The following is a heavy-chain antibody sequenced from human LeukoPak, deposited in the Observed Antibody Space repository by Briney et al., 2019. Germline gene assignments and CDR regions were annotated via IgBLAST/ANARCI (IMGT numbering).Heavy chain of an antibody. Sequence: SETLSLTCTVSGGSISSSSYYWGWIRQPPGKGLEWIGSIYYSGSTYYNPSLKSRVTISVDTSKNQFSLKLSSVTAADTAVYYCAGPLTDLDAFDIWGQGTMVTVSS. J-gene: IGHJ3*02. CDR1: GGSISSSSYY. D-gene: IGHD7-27*01. V-gene: IGHV4-39*01. CDR2: IYYSGST. CDR3: AGPLTDLDAFDI.